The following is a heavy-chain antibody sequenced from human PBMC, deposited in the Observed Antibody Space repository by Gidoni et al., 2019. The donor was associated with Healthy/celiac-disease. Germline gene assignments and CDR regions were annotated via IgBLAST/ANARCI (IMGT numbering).Heavy chain of an antibody. CDR2: IVVGSGNT. V-gene: IGHV1-58*01. CDR3: AADAAAAANWFDP. Sequence: QMQLVQSGPEVTKPGTSVKVSCKASGFTFTSSAVQWVRQARGQRLEWIGWIVVGSGNTNYAQKFQERVTITRDMSTSTAYMELSSLRSEDTAVYYCAADAAAAANWFDPWGQGTLVTVSS. CDR1: GFTFTSSA. D-gene: IGHD6-13*01. J-gene: IGHJ5*02.